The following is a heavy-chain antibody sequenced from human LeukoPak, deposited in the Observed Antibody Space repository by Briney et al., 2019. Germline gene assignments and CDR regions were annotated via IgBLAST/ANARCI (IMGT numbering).Heavy chain of an antibody. CDR2: ISWDGGGT. CDR1: GFTFDDYA. J-gene: IGHJ3*02. Sequence: GGSLRLSCAASGFTFDDYAMHWVRQAPGKGLEWVSLISWDGGGTYYADTVKGRFTISRDNAKNSLYLQMNSLRAEDMALYYCAKGKRASGSYGAFDIWGQGTMVTVSS. V-gene: IGHV3-43D*03. CDR3: AKGKRASGSYGAFDI. D-gene: IGHD1-26*01.